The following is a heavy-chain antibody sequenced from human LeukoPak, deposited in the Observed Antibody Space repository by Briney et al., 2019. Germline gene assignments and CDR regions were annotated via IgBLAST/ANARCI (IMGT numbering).Heavy chain of an antibody. CDR3: ASTPNYGGNYYYYYMDV. J-gene: IGHJ6*03. V-gene: IGHV1-46*01. D-gene: IGHD4-23*01. CDR2: INPSGGST. Sequence: ASVKVSCKASGYTFTDYYMHWVRQAPGQGLEWMGIINPSGGSTSYAQKFQGRVTMTRDMSTSTVYMELSSLRSEDTAVYYCASTPNYGGNYYYYYMDVWGKGTTVTVSS. CDR1: GYTFTDYY.